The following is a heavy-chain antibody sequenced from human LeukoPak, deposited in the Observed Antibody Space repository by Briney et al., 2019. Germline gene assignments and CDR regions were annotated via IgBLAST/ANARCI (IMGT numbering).Heavy chain of an antibody. CDR1: GYTFTGYY. CDR2: INPKSGGT. CDR3: AAAYSSGWYTY. V-gene: IGHV1-2*02. J-gene: IGHJ4*02. D-gene: IGHD6-19*01. Sequence: GASVKVSCKASGYTFTGYYLHWVRPAPGKGLEWMGWINPKSGGTNYAQKFRGGATITRNTSISTAYMERSRRRSEDTAVYYCAAAYSSGWYTYWGQGTLVTVSS.